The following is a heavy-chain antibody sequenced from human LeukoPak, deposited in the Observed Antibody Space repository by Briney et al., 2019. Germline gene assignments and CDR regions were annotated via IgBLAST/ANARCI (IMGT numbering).Heavy chain of an antibody. CDR2: ISGYNGNA. CDR1: GYTFTNYG. CDR3: ASTTVVTPGWFDP. D-gene: IGHD4-23*01. J-gene: IGHJ5*02. Sequence: ASVKVSCKASGYTFTNYGISWIRQAPGQGLEWMGWISGYNGNANYPQKLQGRVTMTRDTSTSTVYMELSSLRSEDTAVYYCASTTVVTPGWFDPWGQGTLVTVSS. V-gene: IGHV1-18*01.